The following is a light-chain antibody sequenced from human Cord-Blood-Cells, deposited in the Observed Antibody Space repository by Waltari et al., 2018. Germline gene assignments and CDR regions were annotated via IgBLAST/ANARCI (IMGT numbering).Light chain of an antibody. CDR2: EGS. CDR1: SSDVGRYNL. CDR3: CSYAGSSTLV. V-gene: IGLV2-23*01. J-gene: IGLJ3*02. Sequence: QSALTQPASVSGSPGQSITISCPGTSSDVGRYNLVSWYQQRPGKAPKLMIYEGSKRPSGVSNRFSGSKSGNTASLTISGLQAEDEADYYCCSYAGSSTLVFGGGTKLTVL.